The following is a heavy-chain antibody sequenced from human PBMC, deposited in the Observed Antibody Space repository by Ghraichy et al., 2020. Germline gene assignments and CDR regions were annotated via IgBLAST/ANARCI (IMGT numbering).Heavy chain of an antibody. V-gene: IGHV3-23*01. CDR3: AKDGTSPIRPFDL. Sequence: GRSLRLSCAASGFTFSSYAMSWVRQAPGKGLEWVSAISGSGGSTYYADSVKGRFTISRDNSKNTLYLQMNSLRAEDTAVYYCAKDGTSPIRPFDLWGRGTLVTVSS. J-gene: IGHJ2*01. D-gene: IGHD1-26*01. CDR1: GFTFSSYA. CDR2: ISGSGGST.